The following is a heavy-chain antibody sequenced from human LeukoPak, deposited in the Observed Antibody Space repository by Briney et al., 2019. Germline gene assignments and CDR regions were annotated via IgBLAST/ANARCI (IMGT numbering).Heavy chain of an antibody. Sequence: GGSLRLSCAASGFTFSSYGMHWVRQAPGKGLEWVAVISYDGSDKYYPDSVKGRFTLSRDNSKNTLYLQMNSLRAEDTAVYYCARGYSSRLYNWLDLWGQGTLVTVSS. D-gene: IGHD6-13*01. CDR2: ISYDGSDK. CDR1: GFTFSSYG. J-gene: IGHJ5*02. CDR3: ARGYSSRLYNWLDL. V-gene: IGHV3-30*03.